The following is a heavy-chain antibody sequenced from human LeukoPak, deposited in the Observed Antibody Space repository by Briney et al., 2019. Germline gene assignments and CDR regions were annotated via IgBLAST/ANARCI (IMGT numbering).Heavy chain of an antibody. CDR3: ARYYGSGTYYDYYFDY. CDR1: GGSISSGGYY. D-gene: IGHD3-10*01. V-gene: IGHV4-31*03. CDR2: IYYSGST. J-gene: IGHJ4*02. Sequence: SQTLSLTCTVSGGSISSGGYYWSWIRQHPGKGLEWLGYIYYSGSTYYNPSLMSRVTISVDTSKNQFSLKLSSVTAADTAVYYCARYYGSGTYYDYYFDYWGQGTLVTVSS.